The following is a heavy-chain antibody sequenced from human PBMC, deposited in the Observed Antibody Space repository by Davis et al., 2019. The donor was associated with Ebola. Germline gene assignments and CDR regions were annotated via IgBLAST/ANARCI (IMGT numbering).Heavy chain of an antibody. CDR3: ARDLSYSYYYHYYGMDV. CDR2: INPISGDT. J-gene: IGHJ6*02. CDR1: GYTFSNYY. Sequence: ASVKVSCKALGYTFSNYYIHWVRQAPGQGLEWMGGINPISGDTNYAEKFQGRVTMTRDTSISTVYMEVSRLRSDDTAVYYCARDLSYSYYYHYYGMDVWGQGTTVTVSS. D-gene: IGHD3-10*01. V-gene: IGHV1-2*02.